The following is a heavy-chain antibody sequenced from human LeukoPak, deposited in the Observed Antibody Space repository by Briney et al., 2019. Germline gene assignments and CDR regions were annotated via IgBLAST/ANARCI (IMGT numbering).Heavy chain of an antibody. CDR3: ARVRTYYDSGSYDLDYFDY. V-gene: IGHV3-30*03. CDR1: GFTFSSYG. Sequence: GRSLRLSCAASGFTFSSYGMHWVRQAPGKGLEWVAVISYDGSNKYYADSVKGRFTISRDNSKNTLYLQMNSLRAEDTAVYYCARVRTYYDSGSYDLDYFDYWGQGTLVTVSS. D-gene: IGHD3-22*01. J-gene: IGHJ4*02. CDR2: ISYDGSNK.